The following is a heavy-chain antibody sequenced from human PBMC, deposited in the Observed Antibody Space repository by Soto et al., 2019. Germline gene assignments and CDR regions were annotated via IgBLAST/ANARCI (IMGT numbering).Heavy chain of an antibody. CDR1: GGSISSGGDY. Sequence: SETLSLTCTVSGGSISSGGDYWSWIRQHPGKGLEWIGYIYYSGSTYYNPSLKSRVTISVDTSKNQFSLKLSSVTAADTAVYYCARDKRITGGMYNWFDPWGQGFDPWGQGTLVTVSS. D-gene: IGHD1-20*01. CDR3: ARDKRITGGMYNWFDPWGQGFDP. CDR2: IYYSGST. J-gene: IGHJ5*02. V-gene: IGHV4-31*03.